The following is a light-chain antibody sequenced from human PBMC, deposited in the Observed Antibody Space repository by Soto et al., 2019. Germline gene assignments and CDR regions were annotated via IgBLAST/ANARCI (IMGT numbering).Light chain of an antibody. CDR3: QQFNSYPIT. V-gene: IGKV1-9*01. Sequence: IQLTESPSSLSASVGDRVTITCRASQDIAIYLAWYQQKPGKAPKLLIYAASTLQSGVPSRFSGSGSGTEFTLTIGGLQPDDFATYYCQQFNSYPITFGQGTRLEIK. CDR2: AAS. CDR1: QDIAIY. J-gene: IGKJ5*01.